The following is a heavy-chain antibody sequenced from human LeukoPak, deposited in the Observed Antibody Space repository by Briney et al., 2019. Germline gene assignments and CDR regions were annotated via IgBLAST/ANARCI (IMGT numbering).Heavy chain of an antibody. CDR1: GFTVSGNY. V-gene: IGHV3-66*02. Sequence: GGSLRLSCAASGFTVSGNYMSWVRQAPGKGLEWVSVTYSGGSTYYADSVKGRFTISRDNSKNTLYLQMNSLRAEDTAVYYCARDRIEDYYYGMDVWGQGTTVTVSS. CDR3: ARDRIEDYYYGMDV. CDR2: TYSGGST. J-gene: IGHJ6*02. D-gene: IGHD2-15*01.